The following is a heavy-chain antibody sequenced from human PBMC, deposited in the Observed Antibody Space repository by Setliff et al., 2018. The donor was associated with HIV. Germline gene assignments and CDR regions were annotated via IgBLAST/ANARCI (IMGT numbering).Heavy chain of an antibody. J-gene: IGHJ4*02. CDR1: GASITSSY. Sequence: SETLSLTCTVSGASITSSYWTWIRQSPGRGLEYLGYIYYCGDSNYSPSLKSRLSMSLDASTSQFSLRLNSLTAADTAMYYCARFARDPTDWGRGILVTVSS. CDR2: IYYCGDS. CDR3: ARFARDPTD. V-gene: IGHV4-59*08.